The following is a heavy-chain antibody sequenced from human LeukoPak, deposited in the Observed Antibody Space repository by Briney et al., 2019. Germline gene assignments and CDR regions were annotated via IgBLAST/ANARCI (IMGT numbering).Heavy chain of an antibody. J-gene: IGHJ4*02. V-gene: IGHV3-43*02. Sequence: GGSLRLSCVVSGLNFADYAMHWVRQPPGKGLEWVSLISANGGTTFSADSVKGRFTIARDNSKNSLYLQMNSLRSEDTAMYFCAKESGKFDYWGQGTLVAVST. CDR1: GLNFADYA. CDR3: AKESGKFDY. CDR2: ISANGGTT.